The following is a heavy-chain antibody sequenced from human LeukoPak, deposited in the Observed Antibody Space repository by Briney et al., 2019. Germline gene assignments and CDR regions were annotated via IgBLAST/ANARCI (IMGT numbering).Heavy chain of an antibody. V-gene: IGHV3-15*01. J-gene: IGHJ4*02. D-gene: IGHD2-21*02. Sequence: GGSLRLYCSASAFTFSDAWMSWARQAPGKGREWVGRIKRKADGGTTDYAAHVKGRFTISRDDSKNTMYLQMNSLKTEDTAVYYCATRTTVTAYYWGQGTLVTVSS. CDR3: ATRTTVTAYY. CDR2: IKRKADGGTT. CDR1: AFTFSDAW.